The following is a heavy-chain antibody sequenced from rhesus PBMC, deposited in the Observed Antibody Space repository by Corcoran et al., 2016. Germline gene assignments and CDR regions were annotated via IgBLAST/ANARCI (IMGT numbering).Heavy chain of an antibody. Sequence: QVQPQESGPGVVKPSETLSLTCAVSGGSISDSYRWSWFRQPPGKVIEWIGYIYVSSTSTNDNPSLKSRVNISKDTSKNQFSVNRNCGTAADTAVYYGARVLYSYRIDYRAQGVLVTVSS. V-gene: IGHV4S10*01. D-gene: IGHD5-12*01. CDR2: IYVSSTST. CDR3: ARVLYSYRIDY. CDR1: GGSISDSYR. J-gene: IGHJ4*01.